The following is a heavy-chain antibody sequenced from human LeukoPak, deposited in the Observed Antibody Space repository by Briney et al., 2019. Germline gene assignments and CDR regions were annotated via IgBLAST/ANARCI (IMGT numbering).Heavy chain of an antibody. Sequence: GGSLRLSCAASGFTFSSYGMHWVRQAPGKGLEWVAFIRHDGSNKYYADSVKGRFTISRDNSKNTLYLQMNSLRAEDTAVYYCAKDAPNYGGNDRFDYWGQGTLVTVSS. J-gene: IGHJ4*02. D-gene: IGHD4-23*01. V-gene: IGHV3-30*02. CDR2: IRHDGSNK. CDR3: AKDAPNYGGNDRFDY. CDR1: GFTFSSYG.